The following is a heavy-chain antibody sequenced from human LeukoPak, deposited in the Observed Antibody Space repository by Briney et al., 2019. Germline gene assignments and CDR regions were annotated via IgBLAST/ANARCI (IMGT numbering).Heavy chain of an antibody. Sequence: SETLSLTCTVSGGSISSYYWSWIRQPPGKGLEWIGYVYYSGSTNYNPSLKSRVTISVDTSKNQFSLKLSSVTAADTAVYYCARCPTISFMDVWGKGTTVTVSS. CDR3: ARCPTISFMDV. CDR1: GGSISSYY. J-gene: IGHJ6*03. V-gene: IGHV4-59*01. CDR2: VYYSGST. D-gene: IGHD3-3*01.